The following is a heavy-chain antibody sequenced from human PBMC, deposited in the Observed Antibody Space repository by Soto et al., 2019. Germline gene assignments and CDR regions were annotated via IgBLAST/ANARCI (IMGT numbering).Heavy chain of an antibody. V-gene: IGHV4-61*01. CDR2: IYYSGST. CDR3: ARGPYGDIDY. Sequence: SETLSLTCTVSGGSVSSGSYYWSWIRQPPGKGLEWIGYIYYSGSTNYNPSLKSRVTISVDTSKNQFSLKLSSVTAADTAVYYCARGPYGDIDYWGQGTLVTVSS. J-gene: IGHJ4*02. CDR1: GGSVSSGSYY. D-gene: IGHD4-17*01.